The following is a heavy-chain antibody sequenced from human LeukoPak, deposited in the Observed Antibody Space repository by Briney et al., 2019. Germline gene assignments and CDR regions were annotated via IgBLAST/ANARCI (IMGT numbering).Heavy chain of an antibody. CDR2: ISAYNGNR. V-gene: IGHV1-18*01. CDR1: GYTFTSYG. CDR3: ACTVGADIPDAFDI. Sequence: ASVKVSCKASGYTFTSYGISWVRQAPGQGLEWMGWISAYNGNRNYAQNLQGRVTMTTDTSTSTAYMELRSLRSDDTAVYYCACTVGADIPDAFDIWGQGTMVTVSS. J-gene: IGHJ3*02. D-gene: IGHD1-26*01.